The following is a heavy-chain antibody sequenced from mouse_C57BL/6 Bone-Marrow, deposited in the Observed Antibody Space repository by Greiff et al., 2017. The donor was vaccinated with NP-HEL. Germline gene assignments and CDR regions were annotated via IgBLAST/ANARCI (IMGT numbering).Heavy chain of an antibody. J-gene: IGHJ3*01. D-gene: IGHD1-1*01. CDR3: ARDYYGSSYVRFAY. Sequence: VQLQESGAELVKPGASVKISCKASGYAFSSYWMNWVKQRPGKGLEWIGQIYPGDGDTNYNGKFKGKATLTADKSSSTAYMQLSSLTSEDSAVYFCARDYYGSSYVRFAYWGQGTLVTVSA. CDR2: IYPGDGDT. CDR1: GYAFSSYW. V-gene: IGHV1-80*01.